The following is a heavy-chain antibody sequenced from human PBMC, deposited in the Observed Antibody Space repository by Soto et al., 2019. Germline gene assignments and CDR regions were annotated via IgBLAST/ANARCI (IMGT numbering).Heavy chain of an antibody. CDR1: GFTFSSYA. CDR3: AKHYYDSSGYLYFDY. CDR2: ISGSGGST. D-gene: IGHD3-22*01. Sequence: EVQLLESGGGLVQPGGSLRLSCAASGFTFSSYAMSWVRQAPGKGLEWVSAISGSGGSTYYADSVKGRFTISRDNSNNTLYLQMNSLRAEDTAVYYCAKHYYDSSGYLYFDYWGQGTLVTVSS. V-gene: IGHV3-23*01. J-gene: IGHJ4*02.